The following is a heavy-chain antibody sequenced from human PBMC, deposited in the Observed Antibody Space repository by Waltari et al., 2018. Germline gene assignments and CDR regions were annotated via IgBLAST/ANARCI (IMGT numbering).Heavy chain of an antibody. D-gene: IGHD3-3*01. Sequence: QLQLQESGPGLVKPSETLSLTCTVPGGSISSSSYYWGWLRQPPGKGLEWIGSIYYSGSTYYNPSLKSRVTISVDTSKNQFSLKLSSVTAADTAVYYCARDVRFLEWLSPTVGWFDPWGQGTLVTVSS. J-gene: IGHJ5*02. CDR3: ARDVRFLEWLSPTVGWFDP. V-gene: IGHV4-39*07. CDR1: GGSISSSSYY. CDR2: IYYSGST.